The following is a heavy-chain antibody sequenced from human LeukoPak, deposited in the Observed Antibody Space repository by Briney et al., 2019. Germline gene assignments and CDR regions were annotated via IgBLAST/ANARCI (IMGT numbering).Heavy chain of an antibody. CDR1: GFTFSSNS. Sequence: GGSLRLSFAASGFTFSSNSMNWVRQAPGKGLEWVSSISSSSSYIYYADSVKGRFTISRDNAKNSLYLQMNSLRAEDTAVYYCARVAEWELLPYYYYMDVWGKGTTVTVSS. CDR3: ARVAEWELLPYYYYMDV. D-gene: IGHD1-26*01. CDR2: ISSSSSYI. V-gene: IGHV3-21*01. J-gene: IGHJ6*03.